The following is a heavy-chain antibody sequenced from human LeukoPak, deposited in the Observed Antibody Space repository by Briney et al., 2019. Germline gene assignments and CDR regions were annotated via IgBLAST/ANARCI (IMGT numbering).Heavy chain of an antibody. CDR3: AREGVRFWEAFDI. J-gene: IGHJ3*02. Sequence: SETLSLTCTVSGGSVSSGSYYWSWIRQPPGKGLEWIGYIYYSGSTYYNPSLKSQITISVDTSKNQFSLKLSSVTAADTAVYYCAREGVRFWEAFDIWGQGTLVTVSS. CDR2: IYYSGST. V-gene: IGHV4-61*01. CDR1: GGSVSSGSYY. D-gene: IGHD3-3*01.